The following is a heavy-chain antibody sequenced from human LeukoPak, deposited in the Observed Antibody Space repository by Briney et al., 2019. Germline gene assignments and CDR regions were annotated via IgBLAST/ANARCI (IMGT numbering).Heavy chain of an antibody. Sequence: PGGSLRLSCAASGFTFTTSGMNWVRQAPGKGLEWVSVFYSGGGTYFADSVKGRFTISRDNSNNTLYLQMNSLRADDTAVYYCARCRWELQARPFDYWGQGALVTISS. CDR1: GFTFTTSG. CDR2: FYSGGGT. CDR3: ARCRWELQARPFDY. J-gene: IGHJ4*02. V-gene: IGHV3-66*01. D-gene: IGHD1-26*01.